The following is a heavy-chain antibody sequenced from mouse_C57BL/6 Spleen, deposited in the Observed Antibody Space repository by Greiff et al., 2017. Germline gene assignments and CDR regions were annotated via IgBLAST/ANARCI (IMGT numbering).Heavy chain of an antibody. Sequence: QVQLQQPGAELVRPGSSVKLSCKASGYTFTSYWMHWVKQRPIQGLEWIGNIDPSDSETHYNQKFKDKATLTVDKSSSTAYMQLSSLTSEDSAVYYCARSESYYDYDRGYFDVWGTGTTFTVSS. V-gene: IGHV1-52*01. J-gene: IGHJ1*03. CDR2: IDPSDSET. D-gene: IGHD2-4*01. CDR3: ARSESYYDYDRGYFDV. CDR1: GYTFTSYW.